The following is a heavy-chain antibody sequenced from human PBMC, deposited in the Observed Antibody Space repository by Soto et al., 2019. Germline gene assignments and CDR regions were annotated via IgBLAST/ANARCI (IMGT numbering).Heavy chain of an antibody. D-gene: IGHD4-17*01. CDR1: GFTFSSYG. Sequence: GGSLRLSCAASGFTFSSYGMHWVRQAPGKGLEWVAVISYDGSNKYYADSVKGRFTISRDNSKNTLYLQMNSLRAEDTAVYYCAKLRGDYTVFDYWGQGARVTVSS. J-gene: IGHJ4*02. CDR2: ISYDGSNK. V-gene: IGHV3-30*18. CDR3: AKLRGDYTVFDY.